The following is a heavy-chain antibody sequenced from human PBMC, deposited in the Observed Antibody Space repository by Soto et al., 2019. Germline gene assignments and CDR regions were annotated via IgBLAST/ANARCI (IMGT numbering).Heavy chain of an antibody. Sequence: ASVKVSCKASGYTFTGYYMHWVRQAPGQGLEWMGWINPNSGGTNYAQKFQGWVTMTRDTSISTAYVELSRLRSDDTAVYYCAREGITIFGVVHYYYYMDVWGKGTTVTVSS. CDR3: AREGITIFGVVHYYYYMDV. J-gene: IGHJ6*03. CDR1: GYTFTGYY. D-gene: IGHD3-3*01. V-gene: IGHV1-2*04. CDR2: INPNSGGT.